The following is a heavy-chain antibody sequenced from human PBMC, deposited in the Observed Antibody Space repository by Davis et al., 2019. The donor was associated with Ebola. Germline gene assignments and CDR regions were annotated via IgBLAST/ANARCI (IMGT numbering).Heavy chain of an antibody. J-gene: IGHJ3*02. Sequence: SETLSLTCTVSGGSISSSSYYWGWIRQPPGKGLEWIGTIYYSGSTYYNPSLKSRVTISVDTSKNQFSLKLSSVTAADTAVYYCARGRSGLLWFGELLLDAFDIWGQGTMVTVSS. V-gene: IGHV4-39*07. CDR2: IYYSGST. D-gene: IGHD3-10*01. CDR1: GGSISSSSYY. CDR3: ARGRSGLLWFGELLLDAFDI.